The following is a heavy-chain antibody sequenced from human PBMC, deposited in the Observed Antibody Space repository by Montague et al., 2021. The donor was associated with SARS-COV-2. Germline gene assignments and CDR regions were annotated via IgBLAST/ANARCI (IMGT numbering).Heavy chain of an antibody. V-gene: IGHV4-4*01. CDR2: TYLSGST. CDR1: DVSLSSSTW. CDR3: ARGGLGNRGFDY. Sequence: ETLSLTCVVSDVSLSSSTWWSCVRQSPGELLEWVGETYLSGSTQYPPSGNSRATISLADSRSQFSLRLTSVTAAATAVYCCARGGLGNRGFDYWGQGALVTVSS. D-gene: IGHD3/OR15-3a*01. J-gene: IGHJ4*02.